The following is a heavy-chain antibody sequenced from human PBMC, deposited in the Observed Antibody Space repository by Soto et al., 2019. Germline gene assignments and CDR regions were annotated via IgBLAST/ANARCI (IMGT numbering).Heavy chain of an antibody. J-gene: IGHJ6*01. CDR1: GYTFTSYD. CDR2: MNPNSGNT. Sequence: GASVKVSCKASGYTFTSYDINWVRQATGQGLEWMGWMNPNSGNTGYAQKFQGRVTMTRNTSISTAYMELSSLRSEDTAVYYCARGLWVELELHVGGDYYYGMDVWGQGTTVTVSS. V-gene: IGHV1-8*01. D-gene: IGHD1-7*01. CDR3: ARGLWVELELHVGGDYYYGMDV.